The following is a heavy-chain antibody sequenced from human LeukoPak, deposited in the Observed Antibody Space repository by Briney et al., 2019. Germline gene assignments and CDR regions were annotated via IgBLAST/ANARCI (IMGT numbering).Heavy chain of an antibody. Sequence: GGSLRLSCVASGFPFSSYWMTWVRQAPGKGLEWVSTISGGGGSTYYADSVKGRFTISRDNSKNTLYLQVNSLRAEDTAVYYCAKGGKWDVTPFDYWGQGTLVTVSS. D-gene: IGHD1-26*01. CDR2: ISGGGGST. V-gene: IGHV3-23*01. CDR1: GFPFSSYW. J-gene: IGHJ4*02. CDR3: AKGGKWDVTPFDY.